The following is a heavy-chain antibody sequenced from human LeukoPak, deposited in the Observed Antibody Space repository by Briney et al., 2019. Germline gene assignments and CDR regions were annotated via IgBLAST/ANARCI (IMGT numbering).Heavy chain of an antibody. CDR3: AKDPNYYGSGSYYSGWFDP. V-gene: IGHV3-9*01. D-gene: IGHD3-10*01. J-gene: IGHJ5*02. Sequence: GGSLRLSCAASGFTFDDFATHWVRQAPGKGLEWVSGISWNSGIIGYANSVKGRFTISRDNAKTSLYLQMNSLRAEDTALYYCAKDPNYYGSGSYYSGWFDPWGQGTLVTVSS. CDR1: GFTFDDFA. CDR2: ISWNSGII.